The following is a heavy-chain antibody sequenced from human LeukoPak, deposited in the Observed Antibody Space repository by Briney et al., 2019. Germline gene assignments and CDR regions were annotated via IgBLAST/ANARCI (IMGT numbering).Heavy chain of an antibody. Sequence: GGSLRLSCAASGFTFSSYWMSWVRQAPGKGLQWVANIKQDGSEKNYVDSVKGRFTISRDNAKDSPYLQMNSLRVEDTAVYYCARDRTGASWGQGTLVTVSS. D-gene: IGHD3-10*01. J-gene: IGHJ4*02. CDR2: IKQDGSEK. V-gene: IGHV3-7*01. CDR3: ARDRTGAS. CDR1: GFTFSSYW.